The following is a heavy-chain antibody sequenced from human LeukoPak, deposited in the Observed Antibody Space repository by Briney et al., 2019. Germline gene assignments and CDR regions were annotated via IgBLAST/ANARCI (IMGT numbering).Heavy chain of an antibody. CDR1: GFTFSSYW. J-gene: IGHJ6*03. CDR3: ARVENSRGYYYYMDV. V-gene: IGHV3-7*01. D-gene: IGHD6-6*01. CDR2: IKQDGSEK. Sequence: GGSLRLSCAASGFTFSSYWMSWVRQAPGKGLEWVANIKQDGSEKYYVDSVKGRFTISRDNAKNSLYLQMNSLRAEDTAVYYCARVENSRGYYYYMDVWGKGTTCTISS.